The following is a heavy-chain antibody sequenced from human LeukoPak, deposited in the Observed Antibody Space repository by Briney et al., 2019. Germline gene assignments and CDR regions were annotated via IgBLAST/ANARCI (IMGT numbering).Heavy chain of an antibody. Sequence: SETLSLTCAVYGGSFSGYYWSWIRQPPGKGLEWIGEINHSGSTNYNPSLKSRVTISVDTSKNQFSLKLSSVTAADTAVYYCARARGRVPVPRDAFDIWGQGTMVTVSS. V-gene: IGHV4-34*01. CDR3: ARARGRVPVPRDAFDI. D-gene: IGHD2-2*01. CDR1: GGSFSGYY. J-gene: IGHJ3*02. CDR2: INHSGST.